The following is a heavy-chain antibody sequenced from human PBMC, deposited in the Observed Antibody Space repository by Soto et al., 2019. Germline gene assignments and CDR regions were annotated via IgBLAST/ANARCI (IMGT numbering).Heavy chain of an antibody. J-gene: IGHJ5*02. CDR3: ARDRGSSSWYNWFDP. CDR1: GFTFSSYA. Sequence: HPGGSLRLSCAASGFTFSSYAMHWVRQAPGKGLEWVAVISYDGSNKYYADSVKGRFTISRDNSKNTLYLQMSSLRAEDMAVYYCARDRGSSSWYNWFDPWGQGTLVTVSS. CDR2: ISYDGSNK. V-gene: IGHV3-30*14. D-gene: IGHD6-13*01.